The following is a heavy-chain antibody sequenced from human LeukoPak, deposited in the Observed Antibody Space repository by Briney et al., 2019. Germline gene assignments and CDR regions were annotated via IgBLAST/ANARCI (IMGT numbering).Heavy chain of an antibody. CDR2: ISTDGSST. J-gene: IGHJ3*02. D-gene: IGHD6-6*01. CDR1: GFTFSSYW. V-gene: IGHV3-74*01. Sequence: GGSLRLSCAASGFTFSSYWMHWVRQAPGKGLVWVSRISTDGSSTNSADSVKGRLTVSRDNAKNTLYLQMNSLRAEDTAVYYCVREYSSSSGRAFDMWGQGTMVTVSP. CDR3: VREYSSSSGRAFDM.